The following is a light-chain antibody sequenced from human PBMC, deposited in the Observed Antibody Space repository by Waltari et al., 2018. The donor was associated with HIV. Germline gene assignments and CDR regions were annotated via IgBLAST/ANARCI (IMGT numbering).Light chain of an antibody. J-gene: IGKJ2*01. Sequence: DIVMTQSPDSLALYLGERATINCKSNQSVLYSSNNKNFLAWYQQKSGQRPKLLVYWASTRESGVPDRFSGSGSGTDFTLTISSLQAEDVAVYFCQQHYTTPYTFGQGTKLEIK. CDR1: QSVLYSSNNKNF. V-gene: IGKV4-1*01. CDR3: QQHYTTPYT. CDR2: WAS.